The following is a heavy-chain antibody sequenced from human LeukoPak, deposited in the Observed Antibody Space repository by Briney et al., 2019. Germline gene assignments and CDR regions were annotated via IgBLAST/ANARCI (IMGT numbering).Heavy chain of an antibody. V-gene: IGHV4-30-4*08. Sequence: PSQTLSLTCTVSGGSISSGDYYWSWIRQPPGKGLEWIGYIYYSGSTYYNPSLKSRVTISVDTSKNQFSLKLSSVTAADTAVYYCARGRDGYKIPLDYWGQGTLVTVSS. CDR2: IYYSGST. CDR3: ARGRDGYKIPLDY. CDR1: GGSISSGDYY. D-gene: IGHD5-24*01. J-gene: IGHJ4*02.